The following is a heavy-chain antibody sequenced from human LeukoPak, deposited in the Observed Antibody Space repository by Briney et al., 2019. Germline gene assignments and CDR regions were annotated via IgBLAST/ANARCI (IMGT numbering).Heavy chain of an antibody. D-gene: IGHD2-2*01. Sequence: PGGSLRLSCAASGFTFSNFWMSRVRQAPGKGLEWVSAITGSGGSTYYADSVKGRFTISRDNSKNTLYLQMNSLRAEDTAVYYCAGGGDIVVVPAAMDYWGQGTLVTVSS. V-gene: IGHV3-23*01. CDR3: AGGGDIVVVPAAMDY. CDR1: GFTFSNFW. CDR2: ITGSGGST. J-gene: IGHJ4*02.